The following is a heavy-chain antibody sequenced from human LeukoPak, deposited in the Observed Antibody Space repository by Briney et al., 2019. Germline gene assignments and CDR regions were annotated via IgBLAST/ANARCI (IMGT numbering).Heavy chain of an antibody. J-gene: IGHJ5*01. Sequence: GGSLRLSCAASGFTFSSYWMHWVRQTPGKGLMWVARINSDGSTIYADSVQGRFTISRDNAKNMVYLQMNSLRADDTAIYYCTRAITYFYGSVTYDWFDSWGQGTRVTVSS. CDR1: GFTFSSYW. D-gene: IGHD3-10*01. V-gene: IGHV3-74*01. CDR2: INSDGST. CDR3: TRAITYFYGSVTYDWFDS.